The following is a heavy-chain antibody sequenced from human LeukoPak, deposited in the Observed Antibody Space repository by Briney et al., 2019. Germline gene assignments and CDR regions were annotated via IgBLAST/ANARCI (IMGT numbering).Heavy chain of an antibody. V-gene: IGHV4-59*01. CDR1: GGSISSYY. D-gene: IGHD1-26*01. Sequence: PSETLSPTCTVSGGSISSYYWSWIRQPPGKGLEWIGYIYYSGSTNYNPSLKSRVTISVDTSKNQFSLKLSSVTAADTAVYYCARDGGSGSYGYWGQGTLVTVSS. CDR3: ARDGGSGSYGY. J-gene: IGHJ4*02. CDR2: IYYSGST.